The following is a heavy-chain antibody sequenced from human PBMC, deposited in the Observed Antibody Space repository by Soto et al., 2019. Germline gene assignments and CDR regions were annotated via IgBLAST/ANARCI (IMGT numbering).Heavy chain of an antibody. J-gene: IGHJ6*02. CDR2: IYYSGST. V-gene: IGHV4-59*08. CDR1: GGSISSYY. CDR3: ARMTYYDYVWGSYRPHHYYYGMDV. D-gene: IGHD3-16*02. Sequence: PSETLSLTCTVSGGSISSYYWSRIPPPPGKGIEWIGYIYYSGSTNYNPSLKSRVTISVDTSKNQFSLKLSSVTAADTAVYYCARMTYYDYVWGSYRPHHYYYGMDVWGQGTTVTVSS.